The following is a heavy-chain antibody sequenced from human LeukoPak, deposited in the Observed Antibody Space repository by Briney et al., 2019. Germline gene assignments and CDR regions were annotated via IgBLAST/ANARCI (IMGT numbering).Heavy chain of an antibody. J-gene: IGHJ4*02. CDR2: IKEDGSDK. Sequence: GGSLRLSCAASEFTFGNFWMTWVRQAPGKGLEWVANIKEDGSDKYYVDSVKGRFTISRDNAKNSLYLQMNSLRAEDTAVYYCARDLNWETYWGQGTLVSVSS. CDR1: EFTFGNFW. D-gene: IGHD7-27*01. V-gene: IGHV3-7*01. CDR3: ARDLNWETY.